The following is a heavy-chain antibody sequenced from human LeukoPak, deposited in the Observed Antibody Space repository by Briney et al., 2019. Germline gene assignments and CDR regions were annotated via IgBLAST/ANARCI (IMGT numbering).Heavy chain of an antibody. D-gene: IGHD2-2*01. CDR2: ISSSSSYT. J-gene: IGHJ6*02. CDR1: GFTFSDYH. V-gene: IGHV3-11*05. Sequence: PGGSLRLSCAASGFTFSDYHMSWIRQAPGKGLEWVSYISSSSSYTNYADSVKGRFTISRDNAKNSLYLQMNSLRAEDTAAYYCARDRYCSSTSCNYYYGMDVWGQGTTVTVSS. CDR3: ARDRYCSSTSCNYYYGMDV.